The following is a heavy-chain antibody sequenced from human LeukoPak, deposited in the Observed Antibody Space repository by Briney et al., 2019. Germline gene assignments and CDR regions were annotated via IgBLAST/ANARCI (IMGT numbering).Heavy chain of an antibody. V-gene: IGHV4-31*03. D-gene: IGHD3-10*01. J-gene: IGHJ4*02. CDR1: GGSISGYY. CDR2: IYYSGST. Sequence: KPSETLSLTCTVSGGSISGYYWSWIRQHPGKGLEWIGYIYYSGSTYYNPSLKSRVTISVDTSKNQFSLKLSSVTAADTAVYYCAREGGSGAFDYWGQGTLVTVSS. CDR3: AREGGSGAFDY.